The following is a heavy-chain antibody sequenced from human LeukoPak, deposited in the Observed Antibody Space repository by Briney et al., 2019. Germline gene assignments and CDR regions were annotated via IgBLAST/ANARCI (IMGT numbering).Heavy chain of an antibody. D-gene: IGHD6-19*01. J-gene: IGHJ4*02. CDR1: GGTFSSYA. Sequence: SVKVSCKASGGTFSSYAISWVRQAPGQGLEWMGRIIPILGIANYAQKFQGRVTITADKSTSTAYMELSSLRSEDTAVYYCAGGSARYSSGFYYFDYWGQGTLVTVSS. CDR3: AGGSARYSSGFYYFDY. CDR2: IIPILGIA. V-gene: IGHV1-69*04.